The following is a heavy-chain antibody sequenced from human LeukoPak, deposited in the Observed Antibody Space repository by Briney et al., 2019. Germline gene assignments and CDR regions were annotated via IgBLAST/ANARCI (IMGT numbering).Heavy chain of an antibody. V-gene: IGHV1-2*02. CDR3: ARDPTDDYGDY. CDR1: GFTFSSYA. J-gene: IGHJ4*02. CDR2: INPNSGGT. Sequence: GGSLRLSCAASGFTFSSYAMHWVRQAPGQGLEWMGWINPNSGGTNYAQKFQGRVTMTRDTSISTAYMELSRLRSDDTAVYYCARDPTDDYGDYWGQGTLVTVSS.